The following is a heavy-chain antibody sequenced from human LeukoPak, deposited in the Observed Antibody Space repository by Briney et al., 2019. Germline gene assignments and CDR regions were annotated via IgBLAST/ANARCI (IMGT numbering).Heavy chain of an antibody. Sequence: GGSLRLSCAASAFIFNNFYMSWIRQAPEKGLECVSYISNSGSTMFYADSVKGRFTISRDNSKNTLYLQMNSLRAEDTAVYYCAKDRPTWPIDYWGQGTLVTVSS. D-gene: IGHD5-12*01. CDR3: AKDRPTWPIDY. CDR1: AFIFNNFY. J-gene: IGHJ4*02. V-gene: IGHV3-11*01. CDR2: ISNSGSTM.